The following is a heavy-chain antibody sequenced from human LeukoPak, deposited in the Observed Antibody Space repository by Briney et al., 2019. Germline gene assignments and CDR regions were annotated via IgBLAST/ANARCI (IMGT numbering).Heavy chain of an antibody. CDR1: GYTFTSYG. CDR2: ISAYNGNT. Sequence: GASVKVSCKASGYTFTSYGISWVRQAPGQGLEWMGWISAYNGNTNYAQKLQGRVTMTTDTSTSTAYMELRSLRSDDTAVYYCARDRFGSGGDYVRVMTDWGQGTLVTVSS. J-gene: IGHJ4*02. CDR3: ARDRFGSGGDYVRVMTD. V-gene: IGHV1-18*01. D-gene: IGHD4-17*01.